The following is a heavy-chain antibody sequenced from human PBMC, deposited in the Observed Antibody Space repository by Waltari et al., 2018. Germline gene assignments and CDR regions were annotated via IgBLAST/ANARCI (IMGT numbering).Heavy chain of an antibody. CDR2: ISSSSTI. CDR3: ARDSDCSSTSCPGYFDY. D-gene: IGHD2-2*01. V-gene: IGHV3-48*04. Sequence: EVQLVESGGGLVQPGGSLRLSCAASGFTFSSYSMNWVRQAPGKGLEWVSYISSSSTIYYADSVKGRFTISRDNAKNSLYLQMNSLRAEDTAVYYCARDSDCSSTSCPGYFDYWGQGTLVTVSS. CDR1: GFTFSSYS. J-gene: IGHJ4*02.